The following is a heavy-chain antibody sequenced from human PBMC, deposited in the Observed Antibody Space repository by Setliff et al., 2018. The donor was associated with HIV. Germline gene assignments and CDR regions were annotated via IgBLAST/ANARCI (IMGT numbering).Heavy chain of an antibody. CDR2: SIPLFKTV. CDR1: GATFSNSA. D-gene: IGHD2-8*01. J-gene: IGHJ4*02. V-gene: IGHV1-69*05. CDR3: ASGSGYCRNGDCYIGVHKNPDKYFYDY. Sequence: ASVKVSCKASGATFSNSALTWVRQAPGQGLEWMGGSIPLFKTVNYAQKFQGRLTISTDELMTTAYMELSSLRSEDTAVYYCASGSGYCRNGDCYIGVHKNPDKYFYDYWGQGTLVTVSS.